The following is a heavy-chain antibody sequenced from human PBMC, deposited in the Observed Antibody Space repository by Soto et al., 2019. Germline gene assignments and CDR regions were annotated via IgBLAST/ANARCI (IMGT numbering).Heavy chain of an antibody. CDR1: GFTFSSYW. V-gene: IGHV3-74*01. Sequence: EVQLVESGGGLVQPGGSLRLSCAASGFTFSSYWMHWVRQAPGKGLVWVSRINSDGSSTSYADSVKGRLTISRDNSKNTLYLQRNILRAEDTAVYYGVRTCLVVAAATREDYWGQGTLVTVSS. D-gene: IGHD2-15*01. J-gene: IGHJ4*02. CDR2: INSDGSST. CDR3: VRTCLVVAAATREDY.